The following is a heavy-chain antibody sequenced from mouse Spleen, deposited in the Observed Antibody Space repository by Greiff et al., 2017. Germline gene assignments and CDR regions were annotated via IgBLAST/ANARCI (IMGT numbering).Heavy chain of an antibody. CDR2: ISNGGGST. V-gene: IGHV5-12*02. CDR1: GFTFSDYY. D-gene: IGHD1-1*01. Sequence: EVHLVESGGGLVQPGGSLKLSCATSGFTFSDYYMYWVRQTPEKRLEWVAYISNGGGSTYYPDTVKGRFTISRDNAKNTLYLQMSRLKSEDTAMYYCARQGNYYGSSYGWFAYWGQGTLVTVSA. CDR3: ARQGNYYGSSYGWFAY. J-gene: IGHJ3*01.